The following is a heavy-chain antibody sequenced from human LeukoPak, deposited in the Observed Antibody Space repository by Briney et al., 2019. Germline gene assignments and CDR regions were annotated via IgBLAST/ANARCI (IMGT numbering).Heavy chain of an antibody. CDR2: IYYSGST. CDR3: AREYYDILTGYPDAFDI. J-gene: IGHJ3*02. D-gene: IGHD3-9*01. Sequence: SETLSLTCTVSGGPISSYYWSWIRQPPGKGLEWIGYIYYSGSTNYNPSLKSRVTISVDTSKNQFSLKLSSVTAADTAVYYCAREYYDILTGYPDAFDIWGQGTMVTVSS. V-gene: IGHV4-59*01. CDR1: GGPISSYY.